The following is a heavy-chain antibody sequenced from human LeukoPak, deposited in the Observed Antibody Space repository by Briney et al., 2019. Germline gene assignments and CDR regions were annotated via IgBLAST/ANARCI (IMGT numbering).Heavy chain of an antibody. Sequence: GGSLRLSCVASGFIFRDYAMSWVRQTPAGGLEWVSSLRGDGETFYTDSVKGRFTLSRDHSRNTVYLQLSNLRVGDTAVYFCAKRGVVIRVILVGFHKEAYYFDSWGQGALVTVSS. CDR3: AKRGVVIRVILVGFHKEAYYFDS. D-gene: IGHD3-22*01. J-gene: IGHJ4*02. V-gene: IGHV3-23*01. CDR1: GFIFRDYA. CDR2: LRGDGET.